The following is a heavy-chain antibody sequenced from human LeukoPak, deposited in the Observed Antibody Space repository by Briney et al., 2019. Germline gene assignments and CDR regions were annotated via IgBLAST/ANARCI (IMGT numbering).Heavy chain of an antibody. CDR1: GFTLSSYG. D-gene: IGHD4/OR15-4a*01. CDR2: ISSNGDST. J-gene: IGHJ4*02. V-gene: IGHV3-64*01. Sequence: GGSLRLSCTVSGFTLSSYGMHWVRQAPGKGLEYVSAISSNGDSTYYANSVRGRFTISRDNSKNTLYLQMGSLRAEDTAVYYCASSYGSNKNPFDYWGQGTLVTVSS. CDR3: ASSYGSNKNPFDY.